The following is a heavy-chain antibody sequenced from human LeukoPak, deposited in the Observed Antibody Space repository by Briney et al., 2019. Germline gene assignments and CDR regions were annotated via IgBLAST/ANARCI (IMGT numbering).Heavy chain of an antibody. Sequence: PGGSLRLSCAASGFTFSSYGMHWVRQAPGKGLEWVAVISYDGSNKYYADSVKGRFTISRDNSKNTLYLQMNSLRAEDTAVYYCARDRSQGYFDWLLSNTNAFDIWGQGTLVTVSS. CDR2: ISYDGSNK. CDR1: GFTFSSYG. CDR3: ARDRSQGYFDWLLSNTNAFDI. D-gene: IGHD3-9*01. V-gene: IGHV3-30*03. J-gene: IGHJ4*02.